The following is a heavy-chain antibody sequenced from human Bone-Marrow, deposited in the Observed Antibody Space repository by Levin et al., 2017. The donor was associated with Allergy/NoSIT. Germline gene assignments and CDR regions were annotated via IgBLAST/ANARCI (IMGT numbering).Heavy chain of an antibody. V-gene: IGHV4-59*08. D-gene: IGHD2-2*01. Sequence: PSETLSLACTVSGASISSFYWSWIRQPPGKGLEWIGYIYYSGSTNYSPSLKSRVSMSADMSRNQVYLTMSSVTAADTAVYYCARQAVPAAMNGFDSWGQGTLVTVSS. CDR1: GASISSFY. CDR2: IYYSGST. CDR3: ARQAVPAAMNGFDS. J-gene: IGHJ5*01.